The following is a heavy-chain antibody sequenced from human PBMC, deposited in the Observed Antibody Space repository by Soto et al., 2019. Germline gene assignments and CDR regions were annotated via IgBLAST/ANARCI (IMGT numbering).Heavy chain of an antibody. D-gene: IGHD1-26*01. CDR2: INTGNGNT. V-gene: IGHV1-3*04. J-gene: IGHJ4*02. CDR3: ARGSGSHFPFFDY. Sequence: ASVKVSCKASGYSITSQSMHWVRQAPGQRLEWMGWINTGNGNTKYSQKFQGRVTITRDTSANTAYMELSSLRSGDTAVYYCARGSGSHFPFFDYWGQGTLVTVSS. CDR1: GYSITSQS.